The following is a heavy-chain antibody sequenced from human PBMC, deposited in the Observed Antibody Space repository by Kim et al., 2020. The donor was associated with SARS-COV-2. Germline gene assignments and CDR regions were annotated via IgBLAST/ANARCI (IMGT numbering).Heavy chain of an antibody. D-gene: IGHD6-6*01. V-gene: IGHV4-59*01. CDR1: GGSISSYY. CDR2: IYYSGST. J-gene: IGHJ4*02. CDR3: ARVAASIDY. Sequence: SETLSLTCTVSGGSISSYYWSWIRQPPGKGLEWIGYIYYSGSTNYNPSLKSRVTISVDTSKNQFSLKLSSVTAADTAVYYCARVAASIDYWGQGTLVTVSS.